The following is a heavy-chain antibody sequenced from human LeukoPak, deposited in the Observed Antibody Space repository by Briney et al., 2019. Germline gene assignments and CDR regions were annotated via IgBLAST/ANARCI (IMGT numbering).Heavy chain of an antibody. CDR2: IYPGDSDT. V-gene: IGHV5-51*01. J-gene: IGHJ6*02. CDR1: GYSFTNYW. Sequence: GESLKISCKGSGYSFTNYWIGWVRQMPGKGLEWVGLIYPGDSDTAYSPSFQGQVTLSADKSISTAYLQWSSLKASDTATYYCAKKDPYYYAMDVWGQGTTVTVSS. CDR3: AKKDPYYYAMDV.